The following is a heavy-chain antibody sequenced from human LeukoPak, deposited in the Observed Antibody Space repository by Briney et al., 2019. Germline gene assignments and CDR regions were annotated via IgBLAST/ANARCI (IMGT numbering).Heavy chain of an antibody. CDR1: GFTFSSYS. D-gene: IGHD3-16*02. V-gene: IGHV3-21*01. CDR2: ISSSSSYI. Sequence: GGSLRLSCAASGFTFSSYSMNWVRQAPGKGLEWVSSISSSSSYIYYADSVKGRFTIPRDNAKNSLYLQMNSLRAEDTAVYYCARAYDYVWGSYRQSFDYWGQGTLVTVSS. CDR3: ARAYDYVWGSYRQSFDY. J-gene: IGHJ4*02.